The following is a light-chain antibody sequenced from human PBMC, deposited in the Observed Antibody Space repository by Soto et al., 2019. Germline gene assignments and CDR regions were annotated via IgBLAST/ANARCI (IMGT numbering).Light chain of an antibody. CDR1: QSVSSSY. V-gene: IGKV3-20*01. Sequence: EIVLTQSPGTVSLSPGERATLSCRASQSVSSSYLAWDQQKPGQAPRMLIYGASSRATGIPDRFHGSGSATDFTLTISRLEPEDFAVYYCQQYGSSPPFGGGTKVEIK. CDR3: QQYGSSPP. J-gene: IGKJ4*01. CDR2: GAS.